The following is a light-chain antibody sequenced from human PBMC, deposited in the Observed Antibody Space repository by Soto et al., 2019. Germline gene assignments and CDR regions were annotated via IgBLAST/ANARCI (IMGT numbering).Light chain of an antibody. Sequence: QSVLTQPASASDSPGQSITISCTGTSSDVGGSNFVSWYQQHPGKPPKLIIYDVANRPSGVSNRFSGSKSGSTASLIISRLQTEDEADYYCVSYTSSTTYVFXTGTKVTVL. CDR3: VSYTSSTTYV. V-gene: IGLV2-14*03. CDR1: SSDVGGSNF. CDR2: DVA. J-gene: IGLJ1*01.